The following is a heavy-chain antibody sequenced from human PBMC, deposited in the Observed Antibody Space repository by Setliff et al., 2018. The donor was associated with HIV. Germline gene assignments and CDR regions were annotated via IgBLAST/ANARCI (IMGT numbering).Heavy chain of an antibody. J-gene: IGHJ3*02. D-gene: IGHD3-10*01. V-gene: IGHV4-59*11. CDR3: ARDLFYYGSGNWAGAFDI. Sequence: PSETLSLTCTVSGASIRSQYWSWIRKPPGKGLEWIGYMYDSGSANYNPSLKSRVTISVDTAKNQVSLKLSSVTAADTAVHYCARDLFYYGSGNWAGAFDIWGQGTMVTVSS. CDR1: GASIRSQY. CDR2: MYDSGSA.